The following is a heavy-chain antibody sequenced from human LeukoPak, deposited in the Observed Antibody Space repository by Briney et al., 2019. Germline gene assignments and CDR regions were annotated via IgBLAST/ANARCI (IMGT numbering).Heavy chain of an antibody. Sequence: SETLSLTCTVSGGSISSTSYNWGWIRQPPGKGLEWIGSIYYSGNTYYNPSLKSRGTISVDTSKNQFSLKLNSVTASDTAVYYCARYSCTNGVCYSPSYYSLDVWGQGTTVSVSS. CDR1: GGSISSTSYN. V-gene: IGHV4-39*01. CDR2: IYYSGNT. CDR3: ARYSCTNGVCYSPSYYSLDV. D-gene: IGHD2-8*01. J-gene: IGHJ6*02.